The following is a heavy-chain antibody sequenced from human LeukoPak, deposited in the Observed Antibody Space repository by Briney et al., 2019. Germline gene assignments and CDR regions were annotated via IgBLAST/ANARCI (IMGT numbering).Heavy chain of an antibody. CDR3: AKNPSMIVVDPKWASWFDP. V-gene: IGHV3-23*01. D-gene: IGHD3-22*01. Sequence: GGSLRLSCAASGFTFSSYAMSWVRQAPGKGLEWVSAISGSGGSTYYADSVKGRFTISRDNSKNTLYLQMNSLRAEDTAVYYCAKNPSMIVVDPKWASWFDPWGQGTLVTVSS. J-gene: IGHJ5*02. CDR2: ISGSGGST. CDR1: GFTFSSYA.